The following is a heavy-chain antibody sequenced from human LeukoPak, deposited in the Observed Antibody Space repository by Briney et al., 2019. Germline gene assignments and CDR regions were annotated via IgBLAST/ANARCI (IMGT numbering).Heavy chain of an antibody. J-gene: IGHJ4*02. V-gene: IGHV3-30*02. CDR1: GFTFSSYG. D-gene: IGHD1-26*01. Sequence: GGSLRLSCAASGFTFSSYGMHWVRQAPGKGLEWVAFIRYDGSNKYYADSVKGRFTISRDNSKHTLYLQMNSLRVEDTAVYYCAKGRTLVGGSTRSYDYWGQGTLVTVSS. CDR2: IRYDGSNK. CDR3: AKGRTLVGGSTRSYDY.